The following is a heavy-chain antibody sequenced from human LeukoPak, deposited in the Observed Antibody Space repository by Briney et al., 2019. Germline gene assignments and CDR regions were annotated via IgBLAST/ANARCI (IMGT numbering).Heavy chain of an antibody. CDR3: ARAEEEVVVPAADAFDI. J-gene: IGHJ3*02. D-gene: IGHD2-2*01. CDR1: GFTFSSYA. V-gene: IGHV3-30-3*01. Sequence: GRSLRLSCAASGFTFSSYAMHWVRQAPGKGLEWVAVISYDGSNKYYADSVKGRFTISRDNSKNTLYLQMNSLRAEDTAVYYCARAEEEVVVPAADAFDIWGQGTMVTVSS. CDR2: ISYDGSNK.